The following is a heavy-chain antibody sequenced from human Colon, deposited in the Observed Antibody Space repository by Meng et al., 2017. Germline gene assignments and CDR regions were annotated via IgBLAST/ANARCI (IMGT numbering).Heavy chain of an antibody. V-gene: IGHV4-39*01. Sequence: QLQESGPGLVRPSQSLSLTCRISGYSISSGDYYWSWIRQAPGKGLEWIGSAYSSGIPFHNPSLKSRVAISIDKSKNQFSLKLTSVTAADTAVYYCAATRHKPYNWFDPWGQGALVTVSS. J-gene: IGHJ5*02. CDR3: AATRHKPYNWFDP. CDR2: AYSSGIP. D-gene: IGHD6-6*01. CDR1: GYSISSGDYY.